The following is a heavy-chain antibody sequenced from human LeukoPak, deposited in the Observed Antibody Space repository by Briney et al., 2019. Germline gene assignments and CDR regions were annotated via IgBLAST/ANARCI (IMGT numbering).Heavy chain of an antibody. CDR2: INPNSGGT. V-gene: IGHV1-2*02. D-gene: IGHD3-3*01. CDR1: GYTFTGYY. CDR3: ARPTYYDFWSGYPPADDAFDI. J-gene: IGHJ3*02. Sequence: ASXKVSCXASGYTFTGYYMHWVRQAPGQGLEWMGWINPNSGGTNYAQKFQGRVTMTRDTSISTAYMELSRLRSDDTAVYYCARPTYYDFWSGYPPADDAFDIWGQGTMVTVSS.